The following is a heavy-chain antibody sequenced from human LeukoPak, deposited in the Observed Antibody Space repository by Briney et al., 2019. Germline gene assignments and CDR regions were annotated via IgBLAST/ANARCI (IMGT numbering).Heavy chain of an antibody. CDR3: ARHALDGSGSYRLFDY. J-gene: IGHJ4*02. CDR1: GGSFSGYY. D-gene: IGHD3-10*01. V-gene: IGHV4-34*01. CDR2: INHSGST. Sequence: SETLSLTCAVYGGSFSGYYWSWIRQPPGKGLEWIGEINHSGSTNYNPSLKSRVTISVDTSKNQFSLKLSSVTAADTAVYYCARHALDGSGSYRLFDYWGRGTLVTVSS.